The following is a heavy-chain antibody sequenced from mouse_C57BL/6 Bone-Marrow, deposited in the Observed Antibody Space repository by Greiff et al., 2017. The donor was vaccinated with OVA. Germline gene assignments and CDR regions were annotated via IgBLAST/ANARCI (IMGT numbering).Heavy chain of an antibody. CDR1: GFTFSSYG. Sequence: VQLQQSGGDLVKPGGSLKLSCAASGFTFSSYGMSWVRQTPDKRLEWVATISSGGSYTYYPDSVKGRFTISRDNAKNTLYLQMSSLKSEDTAMYYCARGGLRRGEYYFDYWGQGTTLTVSS. J-gene: IGHJ2*01. CDR3: ARGGLRRGEYYFDY. V-gene: IGHV5-6*01. CDR2: ISSGGSYT. D-gene: IGHD2-4*01.